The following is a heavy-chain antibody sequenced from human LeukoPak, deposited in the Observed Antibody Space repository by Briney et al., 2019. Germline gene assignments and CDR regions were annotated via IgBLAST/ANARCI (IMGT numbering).Heavy chain of an antibody. V-gene: IGHV1-69*10. CDR2: ISPIVVIP. CDR3: ARDSAAHYYDSSGYLFDP. D-gene: IGHD3-22*01. J-gene: IGHJ5*02. Sequence: SVKVSCKASGGTFTNFAISWVRQAPGQGLEWMGGISPIVVIPNYAQKFQGRITITADESTSTAYMELSSLRSEDTAVYYCARDSAAHYYDSSGYLFDPWGQGTLVTVSS. CDR1: GGTFTNFA.